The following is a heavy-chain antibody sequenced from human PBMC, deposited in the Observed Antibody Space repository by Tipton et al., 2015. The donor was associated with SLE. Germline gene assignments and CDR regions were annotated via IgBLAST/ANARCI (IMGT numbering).Heavy chain of an antibody. Sequence: SLRLSCAASGFTFDDYAMHWVRQAPGKGLEWVSTISWNSGIVDYAHSMKGRFTISRDNAKNSLYLQMNSLRVEDTALYYCVKDRIAAAGQSTFDYWGQGTLVTISS. CDR1: GFTFDDYA. CDR2: ISWNSGIV. V-gene: IGHV3-9*01. J-gene: IGHJ4*02. CDR3: VKDRIAAAGQSTFDY. D-gene: IGHD6-13*01.